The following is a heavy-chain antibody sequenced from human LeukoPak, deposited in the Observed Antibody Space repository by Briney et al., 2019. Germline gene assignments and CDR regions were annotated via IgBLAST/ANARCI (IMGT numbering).Heavy chain of an antibody. Sequence: GGSLRLSCAASGFTFSSYSMNWVRQAPGKGLEWVSSISSSSSYIYYADSAKGRFTISRDNAKNSLYLQMNSLRAEDTAVYYCAAAGLWTMFDYWGQGTLVTVSS. D-gene: IGHD3-10*01. CDR2: ISSSSSYI. CDR1: GFTFSSYS. V-gene: IGHV3-21*01. CDR3: AAAGLWTMFDY. J-gene: IGHJ4*02.